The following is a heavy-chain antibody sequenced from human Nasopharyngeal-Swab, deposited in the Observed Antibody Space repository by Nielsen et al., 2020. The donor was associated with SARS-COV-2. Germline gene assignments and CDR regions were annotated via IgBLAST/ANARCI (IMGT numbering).Heavy chain of an antibody. D-gene: IGHD6-13*01. CDR1: GGSFSGYY. CDR3: ARGGPRIAAAGTGFDY. Sequence: SETLSLTCAVYGGSFSGYYWSWIRQPPGKGLEWIGEINHSGSTNYNPSLKSRVTISVDTSKNQFSPKLSSVTAADTAVYYCARGGPRIAAAGTGFDYWGQGTLVTVSS. J-gene: IGHJ4*02. V-gene: IGHV4-34*01. CDR2: INHSGST.